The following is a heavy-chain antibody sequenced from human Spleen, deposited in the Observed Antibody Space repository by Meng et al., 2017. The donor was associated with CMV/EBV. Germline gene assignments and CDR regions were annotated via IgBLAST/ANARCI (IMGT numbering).Heavy chain of an antibody. CDR3: AREVEPAALYLSYYGMDV. CDR1: GFTFSSYS. D-gene: IGHD2-2*01. J-gene: IGHJ6*02. Sequence: GVLKISCAASGFTFSSYSMNWVRQAPGKGLEWVSSISSSSSYIYYADSVKGRFTISRDNAKNSLYLQMNSLRAEDTAVYYCAREVEPAALYLSYYGMDVWGQGTTVTVSS. V-gene: IGHV3-21*01. CDR2: ISSSSSYI.